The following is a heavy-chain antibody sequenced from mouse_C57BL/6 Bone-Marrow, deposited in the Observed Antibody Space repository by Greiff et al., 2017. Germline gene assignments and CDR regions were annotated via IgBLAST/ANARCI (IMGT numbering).Heavy chain of an antibody. V-gene: IGHV1-81*01. CDR3: ARSGGKRALNY. CDR2: IYPRSGNT. J-gene: IGHJ2*01. Sequence: VKVVESGAELARPGASVKLSCKASGYTFTSYGISWVKQRTGQGLEWIGEIYPRSGNTYYNEKFKGKATLTADKSSSTAYMELRSLTSEDSAVYFCARSGGKRALNYWGQGTTLTVSS. CDR1: GYTFTSYG. D-gene: IGHD1-1*02.